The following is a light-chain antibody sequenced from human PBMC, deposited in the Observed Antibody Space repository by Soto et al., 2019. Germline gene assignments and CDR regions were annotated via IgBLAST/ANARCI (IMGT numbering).Light chain of an antibody. J-gene: IGKJ2*01. CDR1: QSVSSSY. Sequence: EIVLTQSPGTLSLSPGERATLSCRASQSVSSSYLAWYQQKPGQAPRLLIYGASSRATGIPDRFSGSGSGTDFTLTISRLEPEDFAVYYCQQYGSSYTFGQGPKLEI. V-gene: IGKV3-20*01. CDR2: GAS. CDR3: QQYGSSYT.